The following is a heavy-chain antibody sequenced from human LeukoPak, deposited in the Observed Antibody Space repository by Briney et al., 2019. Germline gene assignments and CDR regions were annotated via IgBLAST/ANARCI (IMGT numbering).Heavy chain of an antibody. J-gene: IGHJ4*02. CDR1: GYTFTTYG. D-gene: IGHD1-26*01. V-gene: IGHV1-18*01. CDR2: ISTYDGDT. Sequence: APVKISCKASGYTFTTYGVSWVRQAPGHGLERMGWISTYDGDTKYTQKLQGRVTMTTDTSTSTAYMELRSLRSDDTAVYYWARRGSFDHGGQGTLVTVSS. CDR3: ARRGSFDH.